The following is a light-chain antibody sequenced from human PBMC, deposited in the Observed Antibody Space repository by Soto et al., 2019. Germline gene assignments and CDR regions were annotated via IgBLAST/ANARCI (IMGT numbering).Light chain of an antibody. V-gene: IGKV3-20*01. J-gene: IGKJ1*01. Sequence: IVLTQTPSTVSLSPGERSTLSCMASQSVRDNYLAWYQQKPGQAPSLLIFDTSRRATGIPDRFTGSGSGTDFALTISRVEPQDIAVYFCQQYGSSPGTFGQGTKVDIK. CDR2: DTS. CDR1: QSVRDNY. CDR3: QQYGSSPGT.